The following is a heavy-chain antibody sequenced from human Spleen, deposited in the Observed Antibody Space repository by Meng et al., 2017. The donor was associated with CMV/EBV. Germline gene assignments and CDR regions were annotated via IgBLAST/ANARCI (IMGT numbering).Heavy chain of an antibody. D-gene: IGHD6-6*01. V-gene: IGHV3-20*04. Sequence: GESLKISCVASGFTFADYGMSWVRQAPGKGLEFVSGINWSGVSTGYADSVKGRFTISRDTAKNSLYLQMNSLRAEDTAVYYCARDLIAARLRGYYYGMDVWGQGTTVTVSS. CDR3: ARDLIAARLRGYYYGMDV. J-gene: IGHJ6*02. CDR1: GFTFADYG. CDR2: INWSGVST.